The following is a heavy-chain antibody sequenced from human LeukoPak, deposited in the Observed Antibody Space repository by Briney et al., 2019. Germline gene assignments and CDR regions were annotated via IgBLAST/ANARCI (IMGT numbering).Heavy chain of an antibody. CDR3: ARVGIQLWLLDY. D-gene: IGHD5-18*01. CDR1: GYTFTTYG. J-gene: IGHJ4*02. Sequence: ASVKVSCKASGYTFTTYGITWVRQAPGQGLEWMGWISGYNGNTIYAQKLQGRVTMTTDTSTSTAYMGLRSLRSDDTAVYYCARVGIQLWLLDYWGQGTLVTVSS. V-gene: IGHV1-18*01. CDR2: ISGYNGNT.